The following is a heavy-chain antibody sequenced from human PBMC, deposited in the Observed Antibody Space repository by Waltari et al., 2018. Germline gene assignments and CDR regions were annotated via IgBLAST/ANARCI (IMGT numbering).Heavy chain of an antibody. J-gene: IGHJ6*02. V-gene: IGHV4-34*01. CDR3: ARGFGGYHSHLGVYYYYYGMDV. CDR1: GGSFSGYY. D-gene: IGHD5-12*01. Sequence: QVQLQQWGAGLLKPSETLSLTCDVSGGSFSGYYWSWIRHTPGKGLEWIGEINHSGSTNYNPSLKSRVTISVDTSKNQFSLKLSSVTAADTAVYYCARGFGGYHSHLGVYYYYYGMDVWGQGTTVTVSS. CDR2: INHSGST.